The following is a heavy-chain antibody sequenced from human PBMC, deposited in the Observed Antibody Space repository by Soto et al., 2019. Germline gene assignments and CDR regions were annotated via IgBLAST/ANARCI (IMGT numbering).Heavy chain of an antibody. Sequence: GGSLRLSCAASGFTFSSYAMHWVRQAPGKGLEWVAVISYDGSNKYYADSVKGRFTISRDNSKNTLYLQMNSLRAEDTAVYYCARDNDQWLPTDYWGQGTLVTVSS. CDR3: ARDNDQWLPTDY. J-gene: IGHJ4*02. CDR2: ISYDGSNK. V-gene: IGHV3-30-3*01. CDR1: GFTFSSYA. D-gene: IGHD5-12*01.